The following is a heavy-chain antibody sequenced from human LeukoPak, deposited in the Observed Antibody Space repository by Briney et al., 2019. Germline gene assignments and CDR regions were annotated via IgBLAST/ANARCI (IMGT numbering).Heavy chain of an antibody. J-gene: IGHJ3*02. CDR3: AREGARWEPSFSAFDI. V-gene: IGHV4-59*01. CDR2: IYYSGST. CDR1: GGSISGYY. Sequence: PSETLSLTRTVSGGSISGYYWSWIRQPPGKGLEWIGYIYYSGSTSYNPSLKSRVTISVDTSKNQFSLKLSSVTAADTAVYYCAREGARWEPSFSAFDIWGQGTMGTVSS. D-gene: IGHD1-26*01.